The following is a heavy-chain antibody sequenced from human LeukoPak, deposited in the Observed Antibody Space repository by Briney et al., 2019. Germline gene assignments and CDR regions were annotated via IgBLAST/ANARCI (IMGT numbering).Heavy chain of an antibody. CDR2: VNPYSGDR. CDR3: ARTTSFTASGYDY. V-gene: IGHV1-8*03. Sequence: GASVKVSCKTSGYTFTTYHINWVRQPTGQGLEWLGWVNPYSGDRGYAQKFQGRLSITSDTSITTAYMELGSLRSDDTAVYFCARTTSFTASGYDYWGQGTLVTVSS. D-gene: IGHD6-25*01. CDR1: GYTFTTYH. J-gene: IGHJ4*02.